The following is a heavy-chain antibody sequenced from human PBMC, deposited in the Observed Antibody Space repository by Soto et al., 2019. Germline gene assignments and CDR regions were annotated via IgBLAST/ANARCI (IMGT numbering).Heavy chain of an antibody. D-gene: IGHD1-26*01. CDR2: ISGSGGST. CDR3: AKNVELQSAPQYYYYYYGMDV. Sequence: GGSLRLSCAASGFTFSSYAMSWVRQAPGKGLEWVSAISGSGGSTYYADPVKGRFTISRDNSKNTLYLQMNSLRAEDTAVYYCAKNVELQSAPQYYYYYYGMDVWGQGTTVTVSS. V-gene: IGHV3-23*01. CDR1: GFTFSSYA. J-gene: IGHJ6*02.